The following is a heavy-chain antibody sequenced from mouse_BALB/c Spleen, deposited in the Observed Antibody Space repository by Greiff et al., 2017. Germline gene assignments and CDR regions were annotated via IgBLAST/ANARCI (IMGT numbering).Heavy chain of an antibody. J-gene: IGHJ4*01. CDR1: GFNIKDYY. Sequence: VQLQQSGAELVRSGASVKLSCTASGFNIKDYYMHWVKQRPEQGLEWIGWIDPANGNTKYDPKFQGKATITADTSSNTAYLQLSSLTSEDTAVYYCAREGYYEYYYAMDYWGQGTSVTVSS. D-gene: IGHD2-3*01. V-gene: IGHV14-3*02. CDR3: AREGYYEYYYAMDY. CDR2: IDPANGNT.